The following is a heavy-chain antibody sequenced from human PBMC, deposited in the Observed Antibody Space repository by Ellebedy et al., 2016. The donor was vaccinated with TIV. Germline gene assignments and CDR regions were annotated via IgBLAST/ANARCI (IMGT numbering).Heavy chain of an antibody. CDR1: GGSISSYY. Sequence: MPSETLSLTCTVSGGSISSYYWSWIRQPPGKGLEWIGYIYYSGSTNYNPSLKSRVTISVDTSKNQFSLRLTSVTAADTAVYYCVRGVREIYYYGMDVWGQGTTVTVSS. J-gene: IGHJ6*02. CDR3: VRGVREIYYYGMDV. CDR2: IYYSGST. D-gene: IGHD3-10*01. V-gene: IGHV4-59*08.